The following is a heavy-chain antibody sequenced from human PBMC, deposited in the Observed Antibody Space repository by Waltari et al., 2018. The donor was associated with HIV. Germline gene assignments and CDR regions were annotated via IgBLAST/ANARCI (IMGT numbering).Heavy chain of an antibody. D-gene: IGHD3-22*01. CDR2: ISSSSSTI. Sequence: AASGFTFSSYSMNWVRQAPGKGLEWVSYISSSSSTIYYADSVKGRFTISRDNAKNSLYLQMNSLRAEDTAVYYCARASDYYDSSGYYYGYWGQGTLVTVSS. CDR3: ARASDYYDSSGYYYGY. CDR1: GFTFSSYS. J-gene: IGHJ4*02. V-gene: IGHV3-48*01.